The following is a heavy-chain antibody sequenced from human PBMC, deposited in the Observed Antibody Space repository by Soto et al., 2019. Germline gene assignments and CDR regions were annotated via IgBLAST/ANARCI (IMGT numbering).Heavy chain of an antibody. CDR1: GGHVDSGCYY. CDR2: IFHSGST. Sequence: SETLYLSCTVSGGHVDSGCYYWHWIRQPPGKGLEWIAYIFHSGSTHYNPSRRGRLTTSMDTSKNQFSLELSSVTAADTAVYYCVRGGAQDNYFGPWGQGTLVTVSS. J-gene: IGHJ5*02. V-gene: IGHV4-31*03. CDR3: VRGGAQDNYFGP.